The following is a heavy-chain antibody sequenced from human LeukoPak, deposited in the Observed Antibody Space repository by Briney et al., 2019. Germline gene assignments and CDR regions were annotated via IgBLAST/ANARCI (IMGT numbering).Heavy chain of an antibody. J-gene: IGHJ3*02. CDR3: ARRGGSPLGAFDI. V-gene: IGHV4-59*08. Sequence: SETLSLTCTVSGGSISGCYWSWIRQPPGKGLEWIGYIYYSGSTKYNPSLKSRVTISVDTSKNQFSLKLSSVTAADMAVYYCARRGGSPLGAFDIWGQGTLVTVSS. CDR1: GGSISGCY. CDR2: IYYSGST. D-gene: IGHD1-26*01.